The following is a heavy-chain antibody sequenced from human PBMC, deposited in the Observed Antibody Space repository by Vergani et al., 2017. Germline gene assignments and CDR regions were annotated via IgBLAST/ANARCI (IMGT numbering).Heavy chain of an antibody. V-gene: IGHV4-39*01. D-gene: IGHD3-16*01. CDR2: IYNSGNG. J-gene: IGHJ2*01. Sequence: QMQLQESGPGLVKASETLSVTCTVSGDSIISRSYYWGWIRQPPGKRLEWIGSIYNSGNGDSSSSLKSRVTISADTSKNQFSLRLTSVTAADTAVYYCASGKYYSXSTSHFRGRYFDVWGRGTLVTVPS. CDR1: GDSIISRSYY. CDR3: ASGKYYSXSTSHFRGRYFDV.